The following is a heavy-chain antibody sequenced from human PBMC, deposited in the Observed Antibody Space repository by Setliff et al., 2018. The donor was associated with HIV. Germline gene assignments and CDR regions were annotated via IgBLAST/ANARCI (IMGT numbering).Heavy chain of an antibody. J-gene: IGHJ4*02. CDR3: ARPDNWNYGAYFDY. V-gene: IGHV3-74*01. CDR1: GFTFDRFW. D-gene: IGHD1-7*01. CDR2: VNRDGSST. Sequence: GGSLRLSCAASGFTFDRFWMHWVRQAPGKGLVWVSRVNRDGSSTTYADSVKDRFTISRDNAKNSLYLQMNSLRAEDTAVYYCARPDNWNYGAYFDYWGQGTLVTVSS.